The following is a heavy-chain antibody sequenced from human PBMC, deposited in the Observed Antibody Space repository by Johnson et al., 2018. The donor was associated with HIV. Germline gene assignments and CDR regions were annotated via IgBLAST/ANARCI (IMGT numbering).Heavy chain of an antibody. J-gene: IGHJ3*02. Sequence: VQLVESGGGLVQPGGSLRLSCVASGFTVGTKYMSWIRQAPGKGLEWVSVIYSGGSTYYADSVKGRFTISRDNSKNTLYLQMNSLRAEDTAVYYCARARTVVIARPDAFDIWGQGTMVTVSS. D-gene: IGHD2-21*01. CDR3: ARARTVVIARPDAFDI. CDR2: IYSGGST. V-gene: IGHV3-66*02. CDR1: GFTVGTKY.